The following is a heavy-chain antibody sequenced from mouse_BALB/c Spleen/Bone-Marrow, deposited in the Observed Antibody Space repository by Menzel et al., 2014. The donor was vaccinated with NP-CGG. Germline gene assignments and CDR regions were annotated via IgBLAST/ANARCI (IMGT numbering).Heavy chain of an antibody. CDR2: IDPANGNT. Sequence: VQLPQSGAELVKPGASVKLSCTASGFNIKDTYIHWVKQRPEQGLEWIGRIDPANGNTKYDPKFQGKATITADTSYNTAYLQLSSLTSEDTAVYYCARRLRSAMDYRGQGTSVTVSS. D-gene: IGHD1-1*01. J-gene: IGHJ4*01. V-gene: IGHV14-3*02. CDR3: ARRLRSAMDY. CDR1: GFNIKDTY.